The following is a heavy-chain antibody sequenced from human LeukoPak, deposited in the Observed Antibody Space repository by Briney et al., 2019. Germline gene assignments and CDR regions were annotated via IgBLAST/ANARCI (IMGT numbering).Heavy chain of an antibody. CDR2: MNPNSGNT. Sequence: ASVKVSCKASGYTFTSYDINWVRQATGQGLEWMGWMNPNSGNTGYAQKFQGRVTMTRDTSISTAYMELSSLRSEDTAVYYCAIRTRSIRWFDPWGQGTLVTVSS. CDR3: AIRTRSIRWFDP. CDR1: GYTFTSYD. V-gene: IGHV1-8*01. D-gene: IGHD6-6*01. J-gene: IGHJ5*02.